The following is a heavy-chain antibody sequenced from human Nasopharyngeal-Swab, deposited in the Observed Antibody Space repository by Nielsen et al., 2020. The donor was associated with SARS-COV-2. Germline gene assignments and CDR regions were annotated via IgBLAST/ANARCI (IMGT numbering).Heavy chain of an antibody. J-gene: IGHJ6*03. CDR2: VYYSGST. CDR3: ARGPYRSGYPYDYYYYMDV. V-gene: IGHV4-30-4*07. D-gene: IGHD3-22*01. Sequence: WIRQPPGKGLEWLGYVYYSGSTSYHPSLKSRVTISVDTSKNQFSLKLSSVTAADTAVYYCARGPYRSGYPYDYYYYMDVWGKGTTVTVSS.